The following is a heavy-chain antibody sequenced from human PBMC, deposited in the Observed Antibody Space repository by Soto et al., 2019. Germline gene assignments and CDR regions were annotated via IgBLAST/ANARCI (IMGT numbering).Heavy chain of an antibody. D-gene: IGHD3-22*01. CDR1: GFSLSTSGMC. V-gene: IGHV4-31*03. J-gene: IGHJ4*02. CDR2: IYYSGST. Sequence: SGPTMVNPTQTLTLTCTFSGFSLSTSGMCVSWIRQHPGKGLEWIGYIYYSGSTYYNPSLKSRVTISVDTSKNQFSLKLSSVTAADTSFYYFARIYYDSVFDYWGQLTFVFVSS. CDR3: ARIYYDSVFDY.